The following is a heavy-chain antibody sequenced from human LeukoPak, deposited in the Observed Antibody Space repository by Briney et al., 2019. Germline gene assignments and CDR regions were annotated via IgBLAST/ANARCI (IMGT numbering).Heavy chain of an antibody. CDR2: IYYGGAT. V-gene: IGHV4-59*01. Sequence: PSETLSLTCTLSGGSINSYSWSWIRQPPGKGPEWIGYIYYGGATNYNPPLKSRVTIAVDTSKNQLSLRLNSVTAADTAVYYCTRGTGRVATMDYWAQGTLVTVSS. D-gene: IGHD5-12*01. CDR1: GGSINSYS. CDR3: TRGTGRVATMDY. J-gene: IGHJ4*02.